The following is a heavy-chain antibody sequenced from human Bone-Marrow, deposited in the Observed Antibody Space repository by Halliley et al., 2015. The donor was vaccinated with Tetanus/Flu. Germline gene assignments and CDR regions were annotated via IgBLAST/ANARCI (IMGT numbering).Heavy chain of an antibody. CDR1: GFTFSTYA. J-gene: IGHJ4*02. CDR3: ARDKYPYGPASRFDL. Sequence: SLRLSCGASGFTFSTYAMHWVRHTPGKGLEWVAGLSYDASKTYYADSVKGRFTISRDNPKNTLYLQMNSLRADDSALFYCARDKYPYGPASRFDLWGQGTLVTVSS. V-gene: IGHV3-30*03. CDR2: LSYDASKT. D-gene: IGHD3-10*01.